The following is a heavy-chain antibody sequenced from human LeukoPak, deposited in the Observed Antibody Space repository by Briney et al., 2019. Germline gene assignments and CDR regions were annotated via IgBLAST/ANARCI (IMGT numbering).Heavy chain of an antibody. CDR2: ISGSGGST. CDR1: GFTFSSYA. D-gene: IGHD2/OR15-2a*01. V-gene: IGHV3-23*01. J-gene: IGHJ5*02. CDR3: AKDRRVIDHNWFDP. Sequence: LSGGSLRPSCAASGFTFSSYAMSWVRQAPGKGLEWVSAISGSGGSTYYADSVKGRFTISRDNSKNTLYLQMNSLRAEDTAVYYCAKDRRVIDHNWFDPWGQGTLVTVSS.